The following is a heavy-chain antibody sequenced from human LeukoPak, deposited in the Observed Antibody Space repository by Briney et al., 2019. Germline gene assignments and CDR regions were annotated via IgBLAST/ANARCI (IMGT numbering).Heavy chain of an antibody. CDR3: ARDLSPVVRASPMGY. Sequence: GTSLRLSCAASGFTFTNYGMHWVRQAPGKGLEWVALITYDGYYKYYSDSVKGRFTISSNTSKNTLYLQMNSLRAEDTAVYYCARDLSPVVRASPMGYWGQGTPVTVSS. J-gene: IGHJ4*02. CDR2: ITYDGYYK. CDR1: GFTFTNYG. D-gene: IGHD3-10*01. V-gene: IGHV3-30*03.